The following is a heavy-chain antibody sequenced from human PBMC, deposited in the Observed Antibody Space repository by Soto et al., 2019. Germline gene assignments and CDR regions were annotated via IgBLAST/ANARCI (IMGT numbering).Heavy chain of an antibody. CDR1: GFTFNNYA. CDR3: AKERGCSWSLTPRVDF. V-gene: IGHV3-23*01. CDR2: ISGGGDTT. J-gene: IGHJ4*02. D-gene: IGHD3-10*02. Sequence: EVQLLESGGGLVQPGGSLRLSCAASGFTFNNYAMTWVRQAPGKGLEWVSAISGGGDTTSYADSVKGRFTVSRDGSKNTLYLQLSSLRAEDTALYYCAKERGCSWSLTPRVDFWGQGTLVPVSS.